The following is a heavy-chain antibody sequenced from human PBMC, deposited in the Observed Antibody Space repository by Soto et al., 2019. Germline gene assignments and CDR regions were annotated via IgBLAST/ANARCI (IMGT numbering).Heavy chain of an antibody. J-gene: IGHJ6*02. CDR2: IDPSDSYS. CDR1: GYNFTTFW. Sequence: GESLKISCKASGYNFTTFWISWMRQVPGKGLEWMERIDPSDSYSNYSPSFQGHITISADKSINTAYLHFSNLKASDTAVYYCARHFPLPTDLQFYYYYYYGVDVWGHGTAVTVSS. CDR3: ARHFPLPTDLQFYYYYYYGVDV. V-gene: IGHV5-10-1*01. D-gene: IGHD3-3*02.